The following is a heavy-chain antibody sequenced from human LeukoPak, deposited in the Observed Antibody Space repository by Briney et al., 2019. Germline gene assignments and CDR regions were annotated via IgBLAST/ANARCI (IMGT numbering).Heavy chain of an antibody. V-gene: IGHV3-23*01. Sequence: PGGSLRLSCAASGFTFSSYGMSWVRQAPGKGLEWVSGISGSGGSTFYADSVKGRFTISRDNSKNTLYLQMNSLRAEDTAVYYCAKDLERDEYFQHWGQGTLVTVSS. J-gene: IGHJ1*01. CDR3: AKDLERDEYFQH. D-gene: IGHD1-1*01. CDR1: GFTFSSYG. CDR2: ISGSGGST.